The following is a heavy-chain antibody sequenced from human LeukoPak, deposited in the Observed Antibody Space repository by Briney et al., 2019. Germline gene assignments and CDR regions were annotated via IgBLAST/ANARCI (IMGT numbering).Heavy chain of an antibody. V-gene: IGHV4-39*07. CDR1: GGPVSSSTYY. Sequence: PSETLSLTCTVSGGPVSSSTYYWGWIRQPPGKGLEWIGSIFYSAYTYYNPSLKSQVSISVDTSKIQFSLNLSSVTAADTAVYYCARGGRSSSSLNFDFWGQGTLVTVAS. CDR2: IFYSAYT. J-gene: IGHJ4*02. CDR3: ARGGRSSSSLNFDF. D-gene: IGHD6-6*01.